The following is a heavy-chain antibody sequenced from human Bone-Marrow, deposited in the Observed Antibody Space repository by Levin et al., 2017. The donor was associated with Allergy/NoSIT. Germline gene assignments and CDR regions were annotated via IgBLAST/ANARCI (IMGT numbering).Heavy chain of an antibody. J-gene: IGHJ6*02. CDR1: GFPVSSNY. Sequence: QSGGSLRLSCAASGFPVSSNYMSWIRQAPGKGLEWISVVYRSGQTYYPDSVKGRFTISRDSSKNTLYLEMNSLRAEDTAVYYCAKYADSDNYFEGYYYGMDVWGQGTTVIVSS. D-gene: IGHD1-1*01. V-gene: IGHV3-53*01. CDR2: VYRSGQT. CDR3: AKYADSDNYFEGYYYGMDV.